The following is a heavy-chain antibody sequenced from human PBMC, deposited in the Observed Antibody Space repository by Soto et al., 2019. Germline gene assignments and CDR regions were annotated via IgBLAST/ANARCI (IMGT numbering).Heavy chain of an antibody. CDR2: INHSGST. CDR3: ARVSGSYYYGMDV. J-gene: IGHJ6*02. D-gene: IGHD1-26*01. V-gene: IGHV4-34*01. CDR1: GGSFSSYY. Sequence: SETLSLTCAVYGGSFSSYYWSWIRQPPGKGLEWSGEINHSGSTNYNPSLKSRVTTSVDKSKNQFSLKLSSVTAADTAVYYCARVSGSYYYGMDVWGQGTTVTVSS.